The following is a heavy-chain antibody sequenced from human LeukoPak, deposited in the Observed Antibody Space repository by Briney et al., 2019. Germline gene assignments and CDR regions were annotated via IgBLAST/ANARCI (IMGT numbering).Heavy chain of an antibody. J-gene: IGHJ4*02. CDR2: MNPNSGGT. D-gene: IGHD2-21*02. CDR1: GYTFTSYD. Sequence: ASVKVSCKASGYTFTSYDINWVRQATGQGLEWMGWMNPNSGGTNSPQKFQGRVTMTTDTSISAAYMELSSLISDDTAMYYCVREGNELLSKNFDYWGQGTLVTVSS. CDR3: VREGNELLSKNFDY. V-gene: IGHV1-8*01.